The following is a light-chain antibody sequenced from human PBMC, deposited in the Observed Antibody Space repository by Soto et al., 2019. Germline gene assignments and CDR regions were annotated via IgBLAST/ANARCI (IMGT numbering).Light chain of an antibody. CDR3: AARDDSLSGPV. V-gene: IGLV1-47*02. Sequence: QSVLTQPPSASGTPGQRLTISCSGSSANIGSNYVYWYQQFPGTAPKLLIYLNNQRPSGVPDRFSGSKSGTSASLAISGLRSDDEADYYCAARDDSLSGPVFGGGTQLTVL. CDR1: SANIGSNY. J-gene: IGLJ2*01. CDR2: LNN.